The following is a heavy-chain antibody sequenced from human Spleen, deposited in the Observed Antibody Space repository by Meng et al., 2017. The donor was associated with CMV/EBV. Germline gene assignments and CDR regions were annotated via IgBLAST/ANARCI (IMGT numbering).Heavy chain of an antibody. CDR2: INANSGDT. J-gene: IGHJ4*02. D-gene: IGHD4-23*01. V-gene: IGHV1-2*02. Sequence: ASVKVSCKASGYTFTDYYIHWVRQAPGQGLEWMGWINANSGDTNYAQKFQGRVTMTRDTSISTAYMELRSLRSDDTAVYYYARGIPGVVTAGYWGQGTLVTVSS. CDR3: ARGIPGVVTAGY. CDR1: GYTFTDYY.